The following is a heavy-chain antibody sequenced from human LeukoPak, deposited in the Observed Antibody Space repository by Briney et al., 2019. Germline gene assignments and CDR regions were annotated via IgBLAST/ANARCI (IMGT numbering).Heavy chain of an antibody. CDR3: ASGLGSGSYYGGRY. J-gene: IGHJ4*02. Sequence: ASVKVSCKASGYTFTGYYMHWRRQAPGRGLEWMGWINPNSGGTNYAQKFQGRVTMTRDTSISTAYMELSRLRSDDTAVYYCASGLGSGSYYGGRYWGQGTLVTVSS. D-gene: IGHD3-10*01. V-gene: IGHV1-2*02. CDR1: GYTFTGYY. CDR2: INPNSGGT.